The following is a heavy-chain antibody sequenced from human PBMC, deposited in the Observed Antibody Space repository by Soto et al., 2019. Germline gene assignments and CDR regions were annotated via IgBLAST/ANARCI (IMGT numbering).Heavy chain of an antibody. CDR3: ARVTAAAGNVRDYYYYYYGMDV. CDR2: IIPIFGTA. CDR1: GGTFSSYA. Sequence: VASVKVSCKASGGTFSSYAISWVRQAPGHGLEWMGGIIPIFGTANYAQKFQGRGTITADESTSTAYMELSSLRSEDTAVYYCARVTAAAGNVRDYYYYYYGMDVWGQGTTVTVSS. J-gene: IGHJ6*02. V-gene: IGHV1-69*13. D-gene: IGHD6-13*01.